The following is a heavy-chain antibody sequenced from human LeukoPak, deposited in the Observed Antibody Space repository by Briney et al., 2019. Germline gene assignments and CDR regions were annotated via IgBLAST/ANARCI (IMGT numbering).Heavy chain of an antibody. V-gene: IGHV3-48*03. D-gene: IGHD1-26*01. CDR3: ARVYPYTGSYCHDY. Sequence: GGSLRLSCAASGFTFSSYEMNWVRQAPGKGLEWVSYISSSGGTICYADSMKGRFTISRDNAKNSLFLQMNSLKTEDTAVYYCARVYPYTGSYCHDYWGQGTLVTVSS. CDR2: ISSSGGTI. J-gene: IGHJ4*02. CDR1: GFTFSSYE.